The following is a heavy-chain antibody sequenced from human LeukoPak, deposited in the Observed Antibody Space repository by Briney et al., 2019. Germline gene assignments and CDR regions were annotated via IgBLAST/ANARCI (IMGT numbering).Heavy chain of an antibody. J-gene: IGHJ4*02. CDR3: ARILTGSFYFDY. V-gene: IGHV4-30-4*01. D-gene: IGHD3-9*01. CDR1: GGSISSGDCY. CDR2: IYYSGST. Sequence: SQTLSLTCTVSGGSISSGDCYWSWIRQPPGKGLEWIGYIYYSGSTYYNPSLKSRVTISVDTSKNQFSLKLSSVTAADTAVYYRARILTGSFYFDYWGQGTLVTVSS.